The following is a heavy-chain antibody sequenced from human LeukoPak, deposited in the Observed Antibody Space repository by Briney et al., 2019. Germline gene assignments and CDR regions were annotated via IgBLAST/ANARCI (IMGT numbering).Heavy chain of an antibody. D-gene: IGHD6-13*01. CDR1: GYTFTSYD. V-gene: IGHV1-8*01. J-gene: IGHJ3*02. Sequence: VASVKVSCKASGYTFTSYDINWVRQATGQGPEWMGWMNPNSGNTGYAQKFQGRVTMTRNTSISTAYMELSSLRSEDTAVYYCARLVPGIAAAAGAFDIWGQGTMVTVSS. CDR3: ARLVPGIAAAAGAFDI. CDR2: MNPNSGNT.